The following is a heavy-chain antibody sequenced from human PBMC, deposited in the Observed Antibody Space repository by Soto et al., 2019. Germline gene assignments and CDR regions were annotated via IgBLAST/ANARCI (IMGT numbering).Heavy chain of an antibody. D-gene: IGHD2-15*01. V-gene: IGHV4-59*01. CDR3: ARVRDCSGGTCYSWWFDP. J-gene: IGHJ5*02. CDR1: GGSISSYY. Sequence: PSETLSLTCTVSGGSISSYYWSWIRQPPGKGLEWIGHIYYSGSTSYNSSLKSRVTISVDTSKSQISMKMSSVTAADTALYYCARVRDCSGGTCYSWWFDPWGQGTLVTVS. CDR2: IYYSGST.